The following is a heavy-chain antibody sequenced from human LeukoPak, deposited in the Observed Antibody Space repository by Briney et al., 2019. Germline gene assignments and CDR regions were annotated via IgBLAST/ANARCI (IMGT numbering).Heavy chain of an antibody. CDR2: INPNSGGT. Sequence: ASVKVSCKASGYTFTGYYMHWVRQAPGQGLEWMGWINPNSGGTNYAQKLQDRVTMTTDTSTSTAYMELRSLRSDDTAVYYCARLPPYYMDVWGKGTTVTVSS. CDR3: ARLPPYYMDV. CDR1: GYTFTGYY. J-gene: IGHJ6*03. V-gene: IGHV1-2*02.